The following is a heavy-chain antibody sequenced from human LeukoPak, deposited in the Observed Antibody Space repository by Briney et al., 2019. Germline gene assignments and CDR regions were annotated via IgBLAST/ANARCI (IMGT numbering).Heavy chain of an antibody. Sequence: GASVKVSCKASGYTFTSYGISWVRQAPGQGLEWMGWISAYSGNTNYAQKLQGRVTMTTDTSTSTAYMELRSLRSDDTAVYYCARASAAAGGDWFDPWGQGTLVTVSS. D-gene: IGHD6-13*01. CDR1: GYTFTSYG. J-gene: IGHJ5*02. V-gene: IGHV1-18*01. CDR2: ISAYSGNT. CDR3: ARASAAAGGDWFDP.